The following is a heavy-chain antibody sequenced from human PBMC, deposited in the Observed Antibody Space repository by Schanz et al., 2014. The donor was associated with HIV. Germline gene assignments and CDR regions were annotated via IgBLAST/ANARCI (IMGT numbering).Heavy chain of an antibody. CDR1: GGSFSSQY. V-gene: IGHV1-8*02. D-gene: IGHD1-26*01. CDR3: ARGPKWEGLMDV. Sequence: QVQLVQSGAAVKKPGSSVKVSCKASGGSFSSQYMHWVRQAPGLGLEWMGWMNPSTGNSGYAQMFQVRVTMTRDTSISTAYLEVDSLKSEDTAVYYCARGPKWEGLMDVWGQGTTVIVSS. J-gene: IGHJ6*02. CDR2: MNPSTGNS.